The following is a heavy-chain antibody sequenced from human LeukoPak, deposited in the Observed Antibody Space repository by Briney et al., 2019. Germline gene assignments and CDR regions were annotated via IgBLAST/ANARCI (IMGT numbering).Heavy chain of an antibody. J-gene: IGHJ4*02. CDR2: ISSRSSTI. V-gene: IGHV3-48*01. CDR3: VRDTIGDWNYDRWTYDFDY. CDR1: GFIFSNYN. Sequence: GGSLRLSCAASGFIFSNYNMNWVRQAPGKGLEWLSFISSRSSTIYYADSVKGRFTISRDNAKNSLYLQMNSLKAEDTAVYYCVRDTIGDWNYDRWTYDFDYWGQGTLVTVSS. D-gene: IGHD1-7*01.